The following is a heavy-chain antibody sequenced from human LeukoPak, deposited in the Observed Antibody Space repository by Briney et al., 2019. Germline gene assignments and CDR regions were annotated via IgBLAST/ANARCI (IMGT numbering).Heavy chain of an antibody. Sequence: PGGSLRLSCAASGFTFSSYAMSWVRQAPGKGLEWVAVISYDGSNKYYADSVKGRFTISRDNSKNTLYLQMNSLRAEDTAVYYCAKCRTWELLVDYWGQGTLVTVSS. J-gene: IGHJ4*02. V-gene: IGHV3-30-3*02. D-gene: IGHD1-26*01. CDR2: ISYDGSNK. CDR3: AKCRTWELLVDY. CDR1: GFTFSSYA.